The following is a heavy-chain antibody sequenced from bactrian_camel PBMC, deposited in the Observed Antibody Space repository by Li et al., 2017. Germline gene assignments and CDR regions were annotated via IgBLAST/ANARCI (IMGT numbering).Heavy chain of an antibody. D-gene: IGHD1*01. CDR2: IDGDGRT. CDR1: GYIGSNYV. J-gene: IGHJ4*01. V-gene: IGHV3S53*01. CDR3: AVDRRGIRWRAPKECDA. Sequence: SGYIGSNYVLGWFRQLPGKQREGIAAIDGDGRTTYAAPVEGRFTISGDSDKAKNTAYLQMNSLKPEDTAMYYCAVDRRGIRWRAPKECDAWGQGTQVTVS.